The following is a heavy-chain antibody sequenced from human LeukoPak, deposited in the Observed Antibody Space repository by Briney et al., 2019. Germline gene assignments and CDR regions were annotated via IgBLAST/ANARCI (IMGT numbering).Heavy chain of an antibody. D-gene: IGHD3-22*01. CDR1: GGSISNSSYY. Sequence: PSETLSLTSTVSGGSISNSSYYWGWIRQHPGKGLEWIGYIYYSGSTYYNPSLKSRVTISVDTSKNQFSLKLSSVTAADTAVYYCARGEGNYYDSSGSFDYWGQGTLVTVSS. V-gene: IGHV4-31*03. J-gene: IGHJ4*02. CDR3: ARGEGNYYDSSGSFDY. CDR2: IYYSGST.